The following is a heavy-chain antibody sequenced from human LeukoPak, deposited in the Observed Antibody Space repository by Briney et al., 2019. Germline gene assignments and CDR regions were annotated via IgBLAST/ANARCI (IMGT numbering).Heavy chain of an antibody. CDR3: ARARRGTADY. J-gene: IGHJ4*02. CDR2: INHSGST. CDR1: GGSFSGYY. D-gene: IGHD1-26*01. V-gene: IGHV4-34*01. Sequence: TSSETLSLTCAVYGGSFSGYYWSWIRQPPGKGLEWIGEINHSGSTNYNPSLKSRVTISVDTSKNQFSLKLSSVTAADTAVYYCARARRGTADYWSQGTLVTVSS.